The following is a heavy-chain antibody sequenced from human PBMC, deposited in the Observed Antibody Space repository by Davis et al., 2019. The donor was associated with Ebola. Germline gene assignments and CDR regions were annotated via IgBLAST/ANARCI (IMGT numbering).Heavy chain of an antibody. D-gene: IGHD1-1*01. V-gene: IGHV3-7*03. CDR1: GFTFSDYY. J-gene: IGHJ4*02. CDR3: ARRAFDNYYFDY. Sequence: GESLKISCAASGFTFSDYYMSWIRQAPGKGLEWVANIKQDGSEKYYVDSVKGRFTFSRDNAKNSLHLQMDSLRAEDTAVYYCARRAFDNYYFDYWGQGTLVTVSS. CDR2: IKQDGSEK.